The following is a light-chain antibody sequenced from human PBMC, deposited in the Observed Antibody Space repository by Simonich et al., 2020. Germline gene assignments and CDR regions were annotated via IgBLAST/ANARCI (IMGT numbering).Light chain of an antibody. CDR3: QQYYSTPLT. V-gene: IGKV4-1*01. CDR1: QSVLYSSNNKNY. CDR2: WAS. J-gene: IGKJ4*01. Sequence: DIVMTQSPDSLAVSLGERATINCKSSQSVLYSSNNKNYLAWYQKKPGQPPKLLIYWASTRESVVPERFSGSGSGTDFTLTISSLQAEDVAVYYCQQYYSTPLTFGGGTKVEIK.